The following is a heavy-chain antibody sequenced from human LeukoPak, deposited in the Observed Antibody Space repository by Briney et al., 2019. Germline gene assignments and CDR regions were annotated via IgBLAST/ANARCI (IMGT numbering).Heavy chain of an antibody. CDR1: GFSFEDYG. CDR2: INYIGDST. Sequence: GRSQRLSCAVSGFSFEDYGMHWVRQPPGKGLEWVSSINYIGDSTSYADSVKGRFTVSRDNAKNSLYLQMNSLRPEDTALYYCAKHLRATNTYIFYGLDVWGQGTMVTVSS. D-gene: IGHD2-21*01. CDR3: AKHLRATNTYIFYGLDV. V-gene: IGHV3-9*01. J-gene: IGHJ6*02.